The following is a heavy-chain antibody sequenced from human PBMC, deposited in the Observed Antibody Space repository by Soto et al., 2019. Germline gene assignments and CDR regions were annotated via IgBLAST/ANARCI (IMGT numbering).Heavy chain of an antibody. Sequence: VGSLRLSCAASGFIFSSYTMHWVRQAPGKGLEWVGVITYDGSNQYYADSVKGRFTISRDNSRNMLFLQMNSLRPDDTAVYYCARAPSGSYPEFDYWGQGTLVTVSS. D-gene: IGHD1-26*01. CDR3: ARAPSGSYPEFDY. CDR2: ITYDGSNQ. J-gene: IGHJ4*02. CDR1: GFIFSSYT. V-gene: IGHV3-30-3*01.